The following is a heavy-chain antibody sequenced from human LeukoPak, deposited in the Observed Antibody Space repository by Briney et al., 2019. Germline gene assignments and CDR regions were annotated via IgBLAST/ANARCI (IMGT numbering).Heavy chain of an antibody. Sequence: SETLSLTCTVSGGSISSSSYYWSWIRQPPGKGLECIGEINHSGSTNYNPSLKSRVTISVDTSKNQFSLKLSSVTAADTAVYYCARGTDYGALYYFDYWGQGTLVTVSS. J-gene: IGHJ4*02. V-gene: IGHV4-39*07. CDR3: ARGTDYGALYYFDY. CDR2: INHSGST. D-gene: IGHD4-17*01. CDR1: GGSISSSSYY.